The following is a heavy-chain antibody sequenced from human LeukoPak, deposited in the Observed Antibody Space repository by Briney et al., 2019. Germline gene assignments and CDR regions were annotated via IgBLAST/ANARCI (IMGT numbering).Heavy chain of an antibody. CDR2: INPNTGGT. J-gene: IGHJ4*02. CDR1: GYTLTGYY. CDR3: ARSLVVAAPFDY. V-gene: IGHV1-2*02. Sequence: ASVKVSCKASGYTLTGYYMHWVRQAPGQGLEWMGWINPNTGGTNYAQKLQGRVTMTTDTSTSTAYMELRSLRSDDTAVYYCARSLVVAAPFDYWGQGTLVTVSS. D-gene: IGHD2-15*01.